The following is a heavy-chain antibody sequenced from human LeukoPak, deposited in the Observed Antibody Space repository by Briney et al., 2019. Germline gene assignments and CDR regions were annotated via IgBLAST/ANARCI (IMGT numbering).Heavy chain of an antibody. Sequence: PGGSLRLSCAASGFTVSSNYMSWVRQAPGKGLEWVSVIYSGGSTYYADSVKGRFTISRDNSKNTLYLQMNSLRAEDTAVYYCAREGSRNTMVRGVIGAYYYYGMDVWGQGTTATVSS. V-gene: IGHV3-53*01. D-gene: IGHD3-10*01. J-gene: IGHJ6*02. CDR1: GFTVSSNY. CDR3: AREGSRNTMVRGVIGAYYYYGMDV. CDR2: IYSGGST.